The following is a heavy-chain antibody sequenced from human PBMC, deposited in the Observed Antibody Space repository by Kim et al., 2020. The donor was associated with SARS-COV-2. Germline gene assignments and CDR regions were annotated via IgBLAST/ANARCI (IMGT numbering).Heavy chain of an antibody. CDR3: ARQFDC. CDR1: GFTFSSDW. V-gene: IGHV3-74*01. Sequence: GGSLRLSCAASGFTFSSDWMHCVRQAPGKGLVWVSRINGDGSSTSYADSVKGRFTISRDNAKNTLYLQMNNLRAEDTAVYYCARQFDCWGQGTLVTVSS. CDR2: INGDGSST. J-gene: IGHJ4*02.